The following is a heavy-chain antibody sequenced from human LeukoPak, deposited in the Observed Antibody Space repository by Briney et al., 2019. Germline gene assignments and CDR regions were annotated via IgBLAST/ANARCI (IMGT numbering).Heavy chain of an antibody. CDR2: ISAYNGNT. Sequence: ASVKVSCKASGYTFSRYYMHWVRQAPGQGLEWMGWISAYNGNTNYAQKLQGRVTMTTDTSTSTAYMELRSLRSDDTAVYYCARAGIEAVAGTFAFDIWGQGTMVTVSS. J-gene: IGHJ3*02. V-gene: IGHV1-18*04. CDR3: ARAGIEAVAGTFAFDI. CDR1: GYTFSRYY. D-gene: IGHD6-19*01.